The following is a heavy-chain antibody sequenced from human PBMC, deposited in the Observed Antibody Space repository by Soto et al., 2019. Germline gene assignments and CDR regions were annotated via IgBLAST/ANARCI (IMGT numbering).Heavy chain of an antibody. Sequence: QAQLVQSGAEVKKPGASVKVSCKASGYTITNYAIHWARQAPGQGLEWMGWINAGNGNTKYSQNFQGRVTITRDTSARTAYLELSSLRSEDTAVNFGARSDMTVAAAFNIWGQGTKVTVSS. CDR1: GYTITNYA. J-gene: IGHJ3*02. CDR3: ARSDMTVAAAFNI. D-gene: IGHD6-19*01. V-gene: IGHV1-3*01. CDR2: INAGNGNT.